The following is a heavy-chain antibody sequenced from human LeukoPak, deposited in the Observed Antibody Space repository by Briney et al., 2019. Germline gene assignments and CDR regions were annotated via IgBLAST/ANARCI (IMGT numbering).Heavy chain of an antibody. CDR2: IYYTGGT. CDR3: AKYGNSGWVIDS. J-gene: IGHJ4*02. V-gene: IGHV4-59*08. D-gene: IGHD6-19*01. CDR1: GGSIGSNY. Sequence: SETLSLTCTVSGGSIGSNYWTWIRQPPGKGLEYIGYIYYTGGTNYNPSLKSRVTISVDTSKNQFSLKLTSVTAADTAVYFCAKYGNSGWVIDSWGQGTLVTVSS.